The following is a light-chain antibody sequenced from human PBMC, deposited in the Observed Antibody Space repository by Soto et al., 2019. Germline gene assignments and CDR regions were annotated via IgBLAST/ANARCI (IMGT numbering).Light chain of an antibody. J-gene: IGLJ1*01. CDR1: SSDVRRYSY. V-gene: IGLV2-11*01. Sequence: QSALTQPRSVSGSPGQSVSISCTGTSSDVRRYSYVSWYQQHPGKAPKLMIYDVSERPSGVPDRFSGSKSGNTASLTTSGLQAEDEADYYCCSYAGTYTGVFGTGTKVTVL. CDR2: DVS. CDR3: CSYAGTYTGV.